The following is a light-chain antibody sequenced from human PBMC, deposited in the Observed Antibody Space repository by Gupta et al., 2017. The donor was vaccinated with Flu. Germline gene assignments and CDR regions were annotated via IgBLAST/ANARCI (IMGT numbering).Light chain of an antibody. J-gene: IGKJ4*01. V-gene: IGKV3-11*01. CDR2: DAS. Sequence: IVLTQSPVTLSLSPGQTVTLSCRANENIGKFLSWFQQRPGQAPRLVIYDASKRAYGIPARFIGGGFGTEFTLSINSREPEDFAVYYCQHRSVCPFPFGRGTKLDIK. CDR1: ENIGKF. CDR3: QHRSVCPFP.